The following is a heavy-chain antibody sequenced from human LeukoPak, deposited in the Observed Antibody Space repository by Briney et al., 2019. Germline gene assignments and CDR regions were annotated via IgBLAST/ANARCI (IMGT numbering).Heavy chain of an antibody. CDR1: GYTFSGTGWY. Sequence: DSVKVSCKASGYTFSGTGWYLYWLRQAPGQGLECMGWIHPNNGDTAYAQKFEGRVAMTRDTSISTAYMELRRLRPDDTAVYFCARDGPAQMVDLDYWGQGTLVAVSS. J-gene: IGHJ4*02. CDR3: ARDGPAQMVDLDY. D-gene: IGHD3-10*01. V-gene: IGHV1-2*02. CDR2: IHPNNGDT.